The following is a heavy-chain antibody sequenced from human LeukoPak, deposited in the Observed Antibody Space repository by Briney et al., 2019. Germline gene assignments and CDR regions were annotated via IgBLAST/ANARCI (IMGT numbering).Heavy chain of an antibody. CDR1: GGSISSGDYY. V-gene: IGHV4-30-4*08. D-gene: IGHD6-19*01. CDR2: IYYSGST. CDR3: ARAVGSGWHTGPYFDY. Sequence: SETLSLTCTVSGGSISSGDYYWSWIRQPPGKGLEWIGYIYYSGSTYYNPSLKSRVTISVDTSKNQFSLKLSSVTAADTAVYYCARAVGSGWHTGPYFDYWGQGTLVTVSS. J-gene: IGHJ4*02.